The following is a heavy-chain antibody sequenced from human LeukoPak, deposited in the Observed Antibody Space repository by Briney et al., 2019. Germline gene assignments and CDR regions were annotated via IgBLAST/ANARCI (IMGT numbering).Heavy chain of an antibody. D-gene: IGHD3-10*01. J-gene: IGHJ6*03. CDR2: IYYSGST. Sequence: SETLSLTCTVSGGSISSHYWSWIRQPPGKELEWIGYIYYSGSTNYNPSLKSRVTISVDTSKNQFSLKLSSVTAADTAVYYRARVLGSGSSHYYYYYMDVWGKGTTVTVSS. CDR1: GGSISSHY. CDR3: ARVLGSGSSHYYYYYMDV. V-gene: IGHV4-59*11.